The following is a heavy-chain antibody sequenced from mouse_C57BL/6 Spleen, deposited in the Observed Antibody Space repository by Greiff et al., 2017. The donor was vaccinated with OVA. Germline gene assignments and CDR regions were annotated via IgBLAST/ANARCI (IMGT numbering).Heavy chain of an antibody. CDR2: ISSGGSYT. Sequence: EVQRVESGGDLVKPGGSLKLSCAASGFTFSSYGMSWVRQTPDKRLEWVATISSGGSYTYYPDSVKGRFTISRDNAKNTLYLQMSSLKSEDTAMYYCARHGGGTMDPFAYWGQGTLVTVSA. J-gene: IGHJ3*01. D-gene: IGHD1-1*02. V-gene: IGHV5-6*01. CDR3: ARHGGGTMDPFAY. CDR1: GFTFSSYG.